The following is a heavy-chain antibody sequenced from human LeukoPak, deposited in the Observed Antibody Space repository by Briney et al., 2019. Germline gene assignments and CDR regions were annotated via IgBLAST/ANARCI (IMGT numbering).Heavy chain of an antibody. CDR3: ARAWGSDYDLNY. V-gene: IGHV3-48*04. D-gene: IGHD5-12*01. CDR1: GFTFSSYS. Sequence: GGSLRLSCAASGFTFSSYSMNWVRQAPGKGLEWVSHISVSSSTIYYADSVKGRFPISRDNAKNSLYLQMNNLRAEDTAVYYCARAWGSDYDLNYWGQGTLVTVSS. CDR2: ISVSSSTI. J-gene: IGHJ4*02.